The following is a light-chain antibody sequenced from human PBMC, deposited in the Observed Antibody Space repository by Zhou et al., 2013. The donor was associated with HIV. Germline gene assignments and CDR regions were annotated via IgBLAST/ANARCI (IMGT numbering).Light chain of an antibody. CDR2: GAS. J-gene: IGKJ1*01. CDR1: QDISSW. CDR3: QHYYNYPRT. V-gene: IGKV1-12*01. Sequence: DTHVTQSPSSVSASVGDRVTIICRASQDISSWLAWYQQKPGRAPKLLIYGASTLQSGVPSRFSGTGAGTDFTLTISCLQSEDFATYYCQHYYNYPRTFGQGTKVEIK.